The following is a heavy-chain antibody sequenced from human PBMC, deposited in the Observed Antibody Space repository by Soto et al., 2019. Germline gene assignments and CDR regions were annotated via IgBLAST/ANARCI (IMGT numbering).Heavy chain of an antibody. V-gene: IGHV3-33*01. CDR3: ARESGVTIFGVVIMVGRYYYGMDV. Sequence: PXGSLRLSGAASGFTFRSYGMHWVRQAPGKGLEWVAVIWYDGSNKYYADSVKGRFTISRDNSKNTLYLQMNSLRAEDTAVYYCARESGVTIFGVVIMVGRYYYGMDVWGQGTTVTVSS. D-gene: IGHD3-3*01. J-gene: IGHJ6*02. CDR2: IWYDGSNK. CDR1: GFTFRSYG.